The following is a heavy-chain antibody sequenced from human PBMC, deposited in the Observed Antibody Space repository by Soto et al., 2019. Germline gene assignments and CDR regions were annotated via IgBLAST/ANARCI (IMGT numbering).Heavy chain of an antibody. CDR3: ARDFFDSSDYTTNWFDP. Sequence: SETLSLTCSVSGDSISNSRFYWAWIRQPPGEGLEWIGSIYHTGNAYYNPSLKSRVTISVDTSKNQFSLKLTSVTAADAALYYYARDFFDSSDYTTNWFDPWGQGTLVTVSS. CDR2: IYHTGNA. CDR1: GDSISNSRFY. D-gene: IGHD3-22*01. V-gene: IGHV4-39*01. J-gene: IGHJ5*02.